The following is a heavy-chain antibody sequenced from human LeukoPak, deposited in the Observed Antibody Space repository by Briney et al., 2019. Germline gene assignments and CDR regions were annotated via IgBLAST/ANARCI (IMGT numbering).Heavy chain of an antibody. Sequence: GGSLRLSCTASGFTFSIYGMIWVRQAPGEGLEWVAFVSSSSRFMYYGESVKGRFTISRDNAKNSVFLQMDSLRVEDTAVYYCARDVPSGSSSSDYMYIWDKGTTVIVSS. D-gene: IGHD2-15*01. CDR1: GFTFSIYG. CDR3: ARDVPSGSSSSDYMYI. J-gene: IGHJ6*03. CDR2: VSSSSRFM. V-gene: IGHV3-21*06.